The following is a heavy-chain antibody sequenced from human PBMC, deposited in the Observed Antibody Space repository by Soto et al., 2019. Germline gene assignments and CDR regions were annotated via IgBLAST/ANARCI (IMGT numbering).Heavy chain of an antibody. CDR3: ARAGWFAEGYLDF. CDR2: INAGNGHT. D-gene: IGHD3-10*01. CDR1: GFTFVMYA. Sequence: ASVKVSCKASGFTFVMYAIHWVRQAPGQGLEWMAWINAGNGHTTYSQKFQGRVTITRDTSARTVYMELRSLRFEDTATYYCARAGWFAEGYLDFWG. V-gene: IGHV1-3*01. J-gene: IGHJ4*01.